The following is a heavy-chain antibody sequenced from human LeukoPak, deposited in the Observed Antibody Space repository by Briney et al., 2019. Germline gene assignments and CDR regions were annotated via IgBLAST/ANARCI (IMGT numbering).Heavy chain of an antibody. CDR2: INHSGST. CDR1: GGSFSGYY. J-gene: IGHJ4*02. V-gene: IGHV4-34*01. D-gene: IGHD3-9*01. Sequence: SETLSLTCAVYGGSFSGYYWSWIRQPQGKGLEWIGEINHSGSTNYNRSLKSRVTISVDTSKNQFSLKLSSVTAADTAVYYCARGRLGPDYWGQGTLVTVSS. CDR3: ARGRLGPDY.